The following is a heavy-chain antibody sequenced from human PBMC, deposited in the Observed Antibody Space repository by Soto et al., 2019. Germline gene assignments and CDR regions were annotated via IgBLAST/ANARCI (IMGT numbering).Heavy chain of an antibody. CDR2: IYYSGST. D-gene: IGHD3-9*01. CDR1: GGSISSSSYY. CDR3: ARPRDLLIRYMDV. J-gene: IGHJ6*03. V-gene: IGHV4-39*01. Sequence: QLQLQESGPGLVKPSETLSLTCTVSGGSISSSSYYWGWIRQPPGKGLEWIGSIYYSGSTYYNPSLKSRVTISVDTSKNQFSLKLSSVTAADTAVYYCARPRDLLIRYMDVWGKGTTVTVSS.